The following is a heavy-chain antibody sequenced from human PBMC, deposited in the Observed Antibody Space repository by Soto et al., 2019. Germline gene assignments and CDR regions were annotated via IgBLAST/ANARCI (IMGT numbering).Heavy chain of an antibody. CDR1: GGSMTSYY. CDR2: VYSSGGA. J-gene: IGHJ5*02. Sequence: SETLSLTCTVSGGSMTSYYWTWIRQPAGKGLEWIGRVYSSGGAHYNPSLKSRVTVSLDTSKNQFSLRLLSVTDADTAVYFCARGQRFSDWFDPWGQGTLVTVSS. CDR3: ARGQRFSDWFDP. D-gene: IGHD3-3*01. V-gene: IGHV4-4*07.